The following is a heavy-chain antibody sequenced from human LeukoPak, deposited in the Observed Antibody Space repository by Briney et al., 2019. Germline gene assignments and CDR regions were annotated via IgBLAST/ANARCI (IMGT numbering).Heavy chain of an antibody. V-gene: IGHV3-13*01. CDR1: GFILSNYA. J-gene: IGHJ4*02. Sequence: GGSLRLSCAASGFILSNYAMHWVRQPAGKGLEWVSALGTAGDTFYPGSVKGRFTISRDNAKKSLFLQMSSLRAEDTAIYYCARQSTPHGNFDYWGQGTLVTGSS. D-gene: IGHD5-24*01. CDR3: ARQSTPHGNFDY. CDR2: LGTAGDT.